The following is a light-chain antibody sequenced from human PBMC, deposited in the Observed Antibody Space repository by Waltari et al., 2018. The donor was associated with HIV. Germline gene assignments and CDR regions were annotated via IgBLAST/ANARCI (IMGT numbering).Light chain of an antibody. CDR3: QSYDRSLSGYVV. J-gene: IGLJ2*01. Sequence: QSLLTQPPSVSDAPGKRVTLSYTGSISNIGAGFDVHWYQQLPGTVPKLLIYGNSNRPSGVPHRFSGSKSGTSASLAITGLQAEDEADYYCQSYDRSLSGYVVFGGGTKLTVL. V-gene: IGLV1-40*01. CDR1: ISNIGAGFD. CDR2: GNS.